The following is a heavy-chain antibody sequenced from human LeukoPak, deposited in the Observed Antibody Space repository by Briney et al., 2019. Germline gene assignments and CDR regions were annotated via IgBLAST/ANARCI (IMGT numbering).Heavy chain of an antibody. CDR1: GGSISSYY. CDR2: IYYSGST. D-gene: IGHD3-22*01. CDR3: ARQDYYDRPSGIWY. Sequence: SETLSLTRTVSGGSISSYYWSWIRQPPGKGLEWIGYIYYSGSTNYNPSLKSRVTISVDTTKNQFSLKLSSVTAADTAVYYCARQDYYDRPSGIWYWGQGTLVTVSS. J-gene: IGHJ4*02. V-gene: IGHV4-59*01.